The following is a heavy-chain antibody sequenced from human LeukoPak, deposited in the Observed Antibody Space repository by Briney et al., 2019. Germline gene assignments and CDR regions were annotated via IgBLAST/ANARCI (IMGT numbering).Heavy chain of an antibody. D-gene: IGHD6-13*01. CDR1: GGSISSYY. CDR2: IYYSGST. V-gene: IGHV4-59*01. CDR3: ARGSHSSSWHFQH. Sequence: SETLSLTCTVSGGSISSYYWGWIRQPPGKGLEWIGYIYYSGSTNYNPSLKSRVTISVDTSKNQFSLKLSSVTAADTAVYYCARGSHSSSWHFQHRGQGTLVTVSS. J-gene: IGHJ1*01.